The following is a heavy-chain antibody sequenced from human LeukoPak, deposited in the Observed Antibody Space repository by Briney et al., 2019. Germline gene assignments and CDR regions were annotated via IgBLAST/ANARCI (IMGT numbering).Heavy chain of an antibody. J-gene: IGHJ6*04. CDR2: ISSSSRYT. CDR1: GFTFSDYY. V-gene: IGHV3-11*06. Sequence: GGSLRLSCAASGFTFSDYYMSWIRQAPGKGLEWVAYISSSSRYTNYADSVKGRFTIFRDNPKNSLYLQMNSLRAEDTAVYYCARDISSSWPYYYGMDVWGKGTTVTVSS. D-gene: IGHD6-13*01. CDR3: ARDISSSWPYYYGMDV.